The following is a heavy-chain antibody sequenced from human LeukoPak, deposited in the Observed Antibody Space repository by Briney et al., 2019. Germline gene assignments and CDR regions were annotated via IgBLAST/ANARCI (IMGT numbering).Heavy chain of an antibody. Sequence: GESLKISCKDSGSNFVDYWIGWVRQVPGRGLEWMAVIFPGDSETTYSPSFQGQVSISVDTSTNTAYLECSSLKASDTAIYYCARQDLGDYGRNYFQSWGQGTLVIVSS. CDR3: ARQDLGDYGRNYFQS. CDR2: IFPGDSET. J-gene: IGHJ4*02. CDR1: GSNFVDYW. D-gene: IGHD4-17*01. V-gene: IGHV5-51*01.